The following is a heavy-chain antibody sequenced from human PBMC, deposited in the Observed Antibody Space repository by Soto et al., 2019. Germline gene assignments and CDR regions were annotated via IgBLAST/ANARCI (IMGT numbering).Heavy chain of an antibody. CDR1: GVSINSGGYS. CDR3: ARGSQLERDALDI. CDR2: IYYTGHT. D-gene: IGHD1-1*01. Sequence: QVQLQESGPGLVKPSQTLSLTCSVSGVSINSGGYSWSLIRHHPGKGLEWLGYIYYTGHTFYNPSLKSRVAMSLDTSKNQFSLKLSSVTAADTAVYYCARGSQLERDALDIWGQGTMVTVSS. V-gene: IGHV4-31*03. J-gene: IGHJ3*02.